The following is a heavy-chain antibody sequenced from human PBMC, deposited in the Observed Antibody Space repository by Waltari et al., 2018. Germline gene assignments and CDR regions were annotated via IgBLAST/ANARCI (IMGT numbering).Heavy chain of an antibody. CDR1: GISFTDAW. J-gene: IGHJ4*02. Sequence: DVQLVESGGGLVKPGGSLRLSCSASGISFTDAWMNWVRQAPGRGVELIGRIKDKADGGTIDYAAPVKGRFTISRDDSKNMTYLQMNSLKPDDTGVYFCLYDPSVWGQGTLVTVSS. V-gene: IGHV3-15*07. CDR2: IKDKADGGTI. CDR3: LYDPSV. D-gene: IGHD5-12*01.